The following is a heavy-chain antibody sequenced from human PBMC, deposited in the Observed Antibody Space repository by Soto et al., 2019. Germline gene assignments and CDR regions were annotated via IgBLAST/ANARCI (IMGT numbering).Heavy chain of an antibody. J-gene: IGHJ4*02. CDR2: MYYSGST. CDR1: GGSISSYY. V-gene: IGHV4-59*01. CDR3: ARGTFGVVKD. D-gene: IGHD3-3*01. Sequence: QVQLQESGPGLVKPSETLSLTCTVCGGSISSYYWSWIRQPPGKGLEWIGYMYYSGSTNYNPSLKSRVTISIDTSRNQFSLKLSSVTAADTAVYYCARGTFGVVKDWGQGTLVTVSS.